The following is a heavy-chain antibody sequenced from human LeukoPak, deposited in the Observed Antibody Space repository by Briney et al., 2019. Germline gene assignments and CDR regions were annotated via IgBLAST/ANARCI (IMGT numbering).Heavy chain of an antibody. CDR2: IWYDGSIK. CDR1: GFTFNTHG. D-gene: IGHD2-15*01. CDR3: VRISCTGSRCKPYSYYDMDV. Sequence: GGSLRLSCGASGFTFNTHGMHWVCQAPGKGLEGVAVIWYDGSIKYYSDSVKGRFTISRDNSKNTLYLQMNSLRAEDTAVYYCVRISCTGSRCKPYSYYDMDVWGQGTTVTVPS. J-gene: IGHJ6*02. V-gene: IGHV3-33*01.